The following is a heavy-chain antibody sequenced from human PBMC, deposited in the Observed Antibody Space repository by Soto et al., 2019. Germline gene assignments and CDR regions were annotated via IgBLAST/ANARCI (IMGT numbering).Heavy chain of an antibody. Sequence: QVQLVESGGGVVQPGRSLRLSCAASGFTFSSYGMHWVRQAPGKGLEWVAVISYDGSNKYYADSVKGRFTISRDNSKNTLYLQMNSVRAEVTAVYYCAKEGGYYGSGSYSVGENYYGMDVWGQGTTVTVSS. D-gene: IGHD3-10*01. CDR3: AKEGGYYGSGSYSVGENYYGMDV. CDR2: ISYDGSNK. CDR1: GFTFSSYG. J-gene: IGHJ6*02. V-gene: IGHV3-30*18.